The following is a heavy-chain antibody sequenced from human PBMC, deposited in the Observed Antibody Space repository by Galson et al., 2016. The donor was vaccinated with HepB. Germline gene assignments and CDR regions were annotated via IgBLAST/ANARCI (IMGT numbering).Heavy chain of an antibody. CDR2: TKRDGSET. J-gene: IGHJ4*02. CDR3: ARDGSGWLFDS. Sequence: LRLSCAASGFTFSNYWMSWIRQSPGKGLEWVGNTKRDGSETYYVDSVRGRFTISRDNARNSLYLQMNSLRAEDTAVYYCARDGSGWLFDSWGQGTLVTVSS. D-gene: IGHD6-19*01. CDR1: GFTFSNYW. V-gene: IGHV3-7*03.